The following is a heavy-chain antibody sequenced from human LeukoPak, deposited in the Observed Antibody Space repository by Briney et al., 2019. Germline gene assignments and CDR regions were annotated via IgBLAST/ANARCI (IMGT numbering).Heavy chain of an antibody. Sequence: GASVKVSCKASGYTFTSYAMNWVRQSPGQGLEWMGGFDPEDGETIYAQKFQGRVTMTEDTSTDTAYMELSSLRSEDTAVYYCATDPFHDYGDYYAGGRGYWGQGTLVTVSS. CDR1: GYTFTSYA. D-gene: IGHD4-17*01. V-gene: IGHV1-24*01. CDR3: ATDPFHDYGDYYAGGRGY. CDR2: FDPEDGET. J-gene: IGHJ4*02.